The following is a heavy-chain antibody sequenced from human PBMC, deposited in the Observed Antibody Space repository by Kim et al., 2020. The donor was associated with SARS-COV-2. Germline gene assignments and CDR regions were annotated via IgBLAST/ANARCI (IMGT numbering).Heavy chain of an antibody. J-gene: IGHJ4*02. CDR2: TYYRSNWYQ. CDR3: ARGGAHNSGQSSLGYDY. Sequence: SQTLSLTCAISGDSVSDNTASWNWIRQSPSRGLEWLGRTYYRSNWYQDYAVSVRSRIIINPDTSKNQFSLQLKSVTPEDTAVYYCARGGAHNSGQSSLGYDYWGQGTLVTVSS. CDR1: GDSVSDNTAS. V-gene: IGHV6-1*01. D-gene: IGHD6-19*01.